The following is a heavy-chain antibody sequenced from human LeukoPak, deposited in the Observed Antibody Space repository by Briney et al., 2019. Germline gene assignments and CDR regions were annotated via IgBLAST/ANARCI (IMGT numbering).Heavy chain of an antibody. CDR2: IYSGGST. J-gene: IGHJ3*02. CDR1: GFTVSSNY. D-gene: IGHD2-21*02. CDR3: ARDPIAVVTEKAFDI. Sequence: PGGSLRLSCAASGFTVSSNYMSWVRQAPGKGLEWVSVIYSGGSTYYADSVKGRFTISRDNSKNTLYLQMNSLRAEDTAVYYCARDPIAVVTEKAFDIWGQGTMVTVSS. V-gene: IGHV3-66*01.